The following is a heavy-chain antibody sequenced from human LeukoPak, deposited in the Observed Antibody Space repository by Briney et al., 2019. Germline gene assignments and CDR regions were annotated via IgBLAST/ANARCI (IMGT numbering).Heavy chain of an antibody. D-gene: IGHD3-22*01. CDR1: GGSFSGYY. Sequence: PSETLSLTCAVYGGSFSGYYWSWIRQPPGKGLEWIGEINHSGSTNYNPSLKSRVTISVDTSKNQFSLKLSSVTAADTAVYYCAVHNYYDSSGYYTELDYWGQGTLVTVSS. J-gene: IGHJ4*02. CDR3: AVHNYYDSSGYYTELDY. CDR2: INHSGST. V-gene: IGHV4-34*01.